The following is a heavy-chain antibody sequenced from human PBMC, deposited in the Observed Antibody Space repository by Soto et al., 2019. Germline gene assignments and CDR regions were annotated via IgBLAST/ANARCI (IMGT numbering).Heavy chain of an antibody. D-gene: IGHD6-13*01. Sequence: QVQLQELGPGLVKPSGTLSLTCAVSGVSISSHDWWTWVRQPPGKGLEWIGESHQSGNTHYNSSLESRIPISVDKSKNQFSLKLTSVTVADTAVYYGATRDSSSFYWGQGTLVTVSS. CDR1: GVSISSHDW. CDR3: ATRDSSSFY. J-gene: IGHJ4*02. V-gene: IGHV4-4*02. CDR2: SHQSGNT.